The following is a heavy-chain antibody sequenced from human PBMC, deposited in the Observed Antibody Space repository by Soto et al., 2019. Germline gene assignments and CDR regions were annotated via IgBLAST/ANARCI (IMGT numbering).Heavy chain of an antibody. CDR2: TSNSAPT. CDR3: ARLFRDVYNAVEY. D-gene: IGHD3-3*01. J-gene: IGHJ4*02. Sequence: SETLSHTCTVSCGSSISYHWSWIRQSTGKGLEWIGYTSNSAPTIYNPSLKSRVTISADTSKNQFSLRLSSVTAADTAVYFCARLFRDVYNAVEYWGQGALVTVSS. CDR1: CGSSISYH. V-gene: IGHV4-59*08.